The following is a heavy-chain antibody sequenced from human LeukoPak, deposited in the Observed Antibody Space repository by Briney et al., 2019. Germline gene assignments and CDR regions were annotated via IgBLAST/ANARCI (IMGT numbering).Heavy chain of an antibody. CDR3: AKDYGPKQLVFFDS. D-gene: IGHD6-13*01. J-gene: IGHJ4*02. Sequence: GGSLRLSCAASGFTFSSYALSWVRQAPGKGLEWVSAINDNGGTTFYADSVKGRFTITRDNSKNTLYVQMNSLRGEDTAVYYCAKDYGPKQLVFFDSWGLGTLVTVSS. CDR2: INDNGGTT. V-gene: IGHV3-23*01. CDR1: GFTFSSYA.